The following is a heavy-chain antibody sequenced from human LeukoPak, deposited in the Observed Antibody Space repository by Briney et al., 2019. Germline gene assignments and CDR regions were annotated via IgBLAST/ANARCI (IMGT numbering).Heavy chain of an antibody. J-gene: IGHJ2*01. V-gene: IGHV4-39*02. D-gene: IGHD5-18*01. CDR3: ARDTAVVRWYFDL. Sequence: SETLSLTCTVSGGSIRSSYYYWGWIRQPPGKGLEWIGSIYDSGSTYYNPSLKSRVTISVDTSKNQFSLKLNSVTAADTAVYYCARDTAVVRWYFDLWGRGTLVTVSS. CDR1: GGSIRSSYYY. CDR2: IYDSGST.